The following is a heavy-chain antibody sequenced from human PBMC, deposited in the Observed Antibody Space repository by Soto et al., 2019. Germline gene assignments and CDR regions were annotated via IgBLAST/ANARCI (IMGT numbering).Heavy chain of an antibody. CDR1: GFTFSSYA. Sequence: QVQLVESGGGVVQPGRSLRLSCGASGFTFSSYAMHWVRQAPGKVLQWVEVMSFDATKKNYADSVKGRFTISRDNSKSTLYLHMNILRIEDTALYYCSRGEYTSGYFVPGVWGKGTTVTVSS. CDR2: MSFDATKK. D-gene: IGHD6-19*01. V-gene: IGHV3-30*04. J-gene: IGHJ6*04. CDR3: SRGEYTSGYFVPGV.